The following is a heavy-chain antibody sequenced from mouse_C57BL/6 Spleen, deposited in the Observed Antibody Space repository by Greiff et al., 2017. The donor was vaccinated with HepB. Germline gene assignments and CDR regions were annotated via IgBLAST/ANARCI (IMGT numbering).Heavy chain of an antibody. CDR2: INHSSGYT. J-gene: IGHJ4*01. CDR1: GYTFTSYW. CDR3: ARWQDSSGYVRAMDY. Sequence: QVQLQQSGAELAKPGASVKLSCKASGYTFTSYWMHWVKQRPGQGLEWIGYINHSSGYTKYNQKFKDKATLTADKSSSTAYMQLSSLTYEDSAVYYCARWQDSSGYVRAMDYWGQGTSVTVSS. D-gene: IGHD3-2*02. V-gene: IGHV1-7*01.